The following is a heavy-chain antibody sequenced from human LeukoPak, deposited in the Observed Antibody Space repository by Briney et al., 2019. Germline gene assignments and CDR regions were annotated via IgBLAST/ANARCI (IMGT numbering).Heavy chain of an antibody. CDR2: ISGSGGST. Sequence: GALRLSCAASGFTFSSYAMSWVRQAPGKGLEWVSAISGSGGSTYYADSVKGRFTISRDNSKNTLYLQMNRLRAEDTAVYYCTKDAYLGSNWLDPWGQGTLVTVSS. J-gene: IGHJ5*02. V-gene: IGHV3-23*01. CDR1: GFTFSSYA. CDR3: TKDAYLGSNWLDP. D-gene: IGHD2/OR15-2a*01.